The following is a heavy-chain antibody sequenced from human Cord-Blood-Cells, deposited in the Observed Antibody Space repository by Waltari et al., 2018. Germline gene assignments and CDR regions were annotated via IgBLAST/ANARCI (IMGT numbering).Heavy chain of an antibody. D-gene: IGHD6-6*01. Sequence: QLQLQESGPGLVKPSETLSLTCTVSGGSISSISYYWGWIRQPPGKGLEWIGSIYYRGPTYYNPSLKSRVTISVDTSKNQFSLKLSAVAAADTAGYYCARQAPHLDYWGQGTLVTVSS. J-gene: IGHJ4*02. V-gene: IGHV4-39*01. CDR1: GGSISSISYY. CDR2: IYYRGPT. CDR3: ARQAPHLDY.